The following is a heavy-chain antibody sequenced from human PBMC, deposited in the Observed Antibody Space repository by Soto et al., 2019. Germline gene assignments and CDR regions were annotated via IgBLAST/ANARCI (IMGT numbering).Heavy chain of an antibody. V-gene: IGHV4-39*01. CDR2: IYYSGST. J-gene: IGHJ5*02. D-gene: IGHD2-2*01. CDR1: GGSISSSSYY. Sequence: QLQLQESGPGLVKPSETLSLTCTVSGGSISSSSYYWGWIRQPPGKGLEWIGSIYYSGSTYYNPSLKSRVTISVDTSKNQFSLKLSSVTAADTAVYYCARDCISTSCYLAKFFPWGQGTLVTVSS. CDR3: ARDCISTSCYLAKFFP.